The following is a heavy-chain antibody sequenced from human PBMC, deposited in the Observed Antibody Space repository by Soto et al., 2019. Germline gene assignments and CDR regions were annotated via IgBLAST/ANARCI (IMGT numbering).Heavy chain of an antibody. Sequence: ASVKVSCKASGYTFTSYDINWVRQATGQGLEWMGWMNPNSGNTGYAQKFQGRVTMTRNTSISTAYMELSSLRSEDTAVYYCARGSEMGYRTYYYYYMDVWGKGTTVTVSS. D-gene: IGHD5-12*01. CDR1: GYTFTSYD. J-gene: IGHJ6*03. CDR3: ARGSEMGYRTYYYYYMDV. CDR2: MNPNSGNT. V-gene: IGHV1-8*01.